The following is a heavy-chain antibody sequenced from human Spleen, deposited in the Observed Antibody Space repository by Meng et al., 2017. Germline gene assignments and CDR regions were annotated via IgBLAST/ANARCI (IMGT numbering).Heavy chain of an antibody. CDR2: IKQDGSEK. D-gene: IGHD2-15*01. CDR1: GFTFSNYW. J-gene: IGHJ5*02. Sequence: GESLKISCAASGFTFSNYWMTWVRQAPGKGLEWVASIKQDGSEKYYVDSVKGRFTISRDNAKNSLYLQMNSLRAEDTAVYYCARDNRISRYNCFDPWGQGTRVTGYS. CDR3: ARDNRISRYNCFDP. V-gene: IGHV3-7*01.